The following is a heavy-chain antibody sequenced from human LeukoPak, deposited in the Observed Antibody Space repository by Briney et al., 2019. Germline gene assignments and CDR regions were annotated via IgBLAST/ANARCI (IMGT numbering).Heavy chain of an antibody. CDR1: GGSISSGGYY. CDR2: IYYSGST. Sequence: SSETLSLTCTVSGGSISSGGYYWSWIRQHPGKGLEWIGYIYYSGSTYYNPSLKSRVTISVDTSKNQFSLKLSSVTAADTAVYYCATTRARFVSYYYGMDVWGQGTTATVSS. V-gene: IGHV4-31*03. CDR3: ATTRARFVSYYYGMDV. D-gene: IGHD2-15*01. J-gene: IGHJ6*02.